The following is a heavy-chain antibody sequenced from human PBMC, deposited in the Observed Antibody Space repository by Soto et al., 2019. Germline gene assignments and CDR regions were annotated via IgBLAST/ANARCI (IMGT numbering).Heavy chain of an antibody. CDR3: ARERGFLSEALDI. Sequence: SQTLSLTCAISGDIVFSNTATLNWIRQSPSRGLEWLGRTYYRSQWHNDYAESVKSRITINPDTSKNQFSLQLNSVTPEDTAVYYCARERGFLSEALDIWGRGTMVTVSS. V-gene: IGHV6-1*01. J-gene: IGHJ3*02. CDR2: TYYRSQWHN. D-gene: IGHD3-10*01. CDR1: GDIVFSNTAT.